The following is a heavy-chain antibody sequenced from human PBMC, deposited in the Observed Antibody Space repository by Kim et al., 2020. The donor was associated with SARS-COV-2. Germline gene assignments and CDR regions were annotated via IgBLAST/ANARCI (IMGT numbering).Heavy chain of an antibody. J-gene: IGHJ4*01. V-gene: IGHV1-3*04. CDR2: INTGNGNT. CDR1: GYSFTSYV. Sequence: ASVKVSCKASGYSFTSYVMNWVRQAPGQRLEWMGWINTGNGNTKYSQKFQGRVTITRDTSASTAYMELSSLRSEDTAVYYCARRDSSTWYGPPFGFDYWG. CDR3: ARRDSSTWYGPPFGFDY. D-gene: IGHD6-13*01.